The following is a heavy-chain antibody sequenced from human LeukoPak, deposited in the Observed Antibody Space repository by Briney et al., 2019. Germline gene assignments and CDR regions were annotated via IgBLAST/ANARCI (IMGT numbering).Heavy chain of an antibody. J-gene: IGHJ4*02. CDR1: GGSFSGYY. V-gene: IGHV4-34*01. D-gene: IGHD6-19*01. CDR3: ARGGGRSSSLPRRIAVAPPDY. Sequence: SETLSLTCAVYGGSFSGYYWSWIRQPPGKGLEWIGEINHCGSTNYNPSLKSRVTISVDTSKNQFSLKLSSVTAADTAVYYCARGGGRSSSLPRRIAVAPPDYWGQGTLVTVSS. CDR2: INHCGST.